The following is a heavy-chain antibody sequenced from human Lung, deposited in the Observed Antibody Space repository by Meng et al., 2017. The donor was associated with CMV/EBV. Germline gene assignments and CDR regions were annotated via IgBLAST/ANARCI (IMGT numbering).Heavy chain of an antibody. CDR3: ARERGAMGGFYYYGMDV. Sequence: GGSLRLXCVASGRLFSNYWMTWVRQAPGEGLEWVGNIKEDGSEKSYVDSVKDRFTISRDNAKKSVSLQMHSMRVEDTAVYYCARERGAMGGFYYYGMDVWXQGTXVTVSS. V-gene: IGHV3-7*01. CDR1: GRLFSNYW. CDR2: IKEDGSEK. J-gene: IGHJ6*02. D-gene: IGHD2-15*01.